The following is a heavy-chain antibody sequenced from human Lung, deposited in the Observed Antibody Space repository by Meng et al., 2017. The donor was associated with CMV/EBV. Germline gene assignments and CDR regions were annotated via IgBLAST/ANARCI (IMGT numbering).Heavy chain of an antibody. CDR2: IYHSGST. CDR3: ARMGARGGNSLIDY. J-gene: IGHJ4*02. D-gene: IGHD4-23*01. Sequence: SETLSLXXSVSGYSIDSGYFWGWIRQPPGKGLEWVGSIYHSGSTYHNPSLKSRVTISADSPRNQFSLKLISVTAADTAAYYCARMGARGGNSLIDYWGQGTXVTVSS. V-gene: IGHV4-38-2*02. CDR1: GYSIDSGYF.